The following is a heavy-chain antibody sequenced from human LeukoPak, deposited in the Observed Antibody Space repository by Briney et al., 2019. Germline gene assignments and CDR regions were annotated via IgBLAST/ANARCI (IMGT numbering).Heavy chain of an antibody. V-gene: IGHV4-39*01. CDR1: GGSISSSSYY. Sequence: KPSETLSLTCTVSGGSISSSSYYWAWIRQPPGKGLEWIGRIYYSGRTYYNPSPKSRVTISVDTSKNQFSLKLSSVTAADTAVYYCARLNHFFGEYYFDYWGQGTLVTVSS. CDR2: IYYSGRT. CDR3: ARLNHFFGEYYFDY. D-gene: IGHD3-10*01. J-gene: IGHJ4*02.